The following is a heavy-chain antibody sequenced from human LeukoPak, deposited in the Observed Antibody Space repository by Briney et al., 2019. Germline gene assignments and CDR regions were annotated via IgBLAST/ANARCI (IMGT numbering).Heavy chain of an antibody. D-gene: IGHD3-3*01. CDR3: ARDPSAISSMDV. J-gene: IGHJ6*04. CDR2: IYHSGST. CDR1: GGSISSGGYY. Sequence: SETLSLTCTVSGGSISSGGYYWSWIRQPPGKGLEWIGYIYHSGSTYYNPSLKSRVTISVDRSKNQFSLKLNSVTAADTAVYYCARDPSAISSMDVWGKGTTVTVSS. V-gene: IGHV4-30-2*01.